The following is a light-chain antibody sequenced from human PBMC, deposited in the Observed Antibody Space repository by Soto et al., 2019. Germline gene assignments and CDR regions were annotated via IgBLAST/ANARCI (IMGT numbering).Light chain of an antibody. CDR2: EVT. V-gene: IGLV2-14*01. CDR3: SSYTNINTRACV. CDR1: SGDIGSYNR. J-gene: IGLJ1*01. Sequence: QSALTQPASVSAPPGQPITISRTGTSGDIGSYNRVSWYQQHPGKAPKLIIYEVTDRPSGVSNRLSGSTSGNTASLTISGLQAEDEAEYYCSSYTNINTRACVFGTGTKV.